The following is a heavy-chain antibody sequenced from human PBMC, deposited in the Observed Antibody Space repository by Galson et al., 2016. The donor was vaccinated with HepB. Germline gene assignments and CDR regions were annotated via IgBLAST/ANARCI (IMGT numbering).Heavy chain of an antibody. D-gene: IGHD3-10*01. V-gene: IGHV7-4-1*02. CDR1: GYTLSSYS. CDR2: INTNTGNP. J-gene: IGHJ3*02. Sequence: SVKVSCKASGYTLSSYSMNWVRQAPGQGLEWMGWINTNTGNPAYAQDFTGRFVLSLDTSVSTAYLQISGLKAEDTAVYYCARSMIPYGSQNYNFDAFDTWGQGTMVTVSS. CDR3: ARSMIPYGSQNYNFDAFDT.